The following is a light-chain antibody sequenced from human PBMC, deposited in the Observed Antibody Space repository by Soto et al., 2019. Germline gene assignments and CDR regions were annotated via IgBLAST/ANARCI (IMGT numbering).Light chain of an antibody. CDR2: GAS. CDR1: QRVRSN. V-gene: IGKV3-15*01. J-gene: IGKJ2*01. CDR3: QQYNNWPYT. Sequence: DIVMTPSPATLSVSPGERATLSCRARQRVRSNLAWYQPKPGQAPRLLIYGASTRATGIPARFSGSRSGTEFTLTISSLQSEDFAVYYCQQYNNWPYTFGQGTKLEIK.